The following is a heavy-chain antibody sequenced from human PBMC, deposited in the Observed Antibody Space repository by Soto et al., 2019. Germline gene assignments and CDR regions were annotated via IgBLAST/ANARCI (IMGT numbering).Heavy chain of an antibody. D-gene: IGHD6-13*01. CDR2: IYSSGST. CDR3: AREGYSSRWNPIDY. J-gene: IGHJ4*02. Sequence: QVQLQESGPGLVKPSETLSLTCTVSGGSISFYYWSWIRQPPGKGLEWIAYIYSSGSTKYNPSLESRVTISVDTSKNQLSLKLSSVTAADTAVYYCAREGYSSRWNPIDYWGQGTQVTVSS. CDR1: GGSISFYY. V-gene: IGHV4-59*01.